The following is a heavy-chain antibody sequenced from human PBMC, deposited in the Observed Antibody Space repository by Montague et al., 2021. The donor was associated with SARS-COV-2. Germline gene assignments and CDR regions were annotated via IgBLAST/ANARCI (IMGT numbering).Heavy chain of an antibody. CDR1: GGSISSGGYY. CDR3: ARVQGITMIVVVIGAFDI. D-gene: IGHD3-22*01. V-gene: IGHV4-31*03. J-gene: IGHJ3*02. CDR2: IYYSGST. Sequence: TLSLTCTVSGGSISSGGYYWSWIRQHPGKGLEWIGYIYYSGSTYYNPSLKSRVTISVDTSKNQFSLKLSSVTAADTAVYYYARVQGITMIVVVIGAFDIWGQGTMVTVSS.